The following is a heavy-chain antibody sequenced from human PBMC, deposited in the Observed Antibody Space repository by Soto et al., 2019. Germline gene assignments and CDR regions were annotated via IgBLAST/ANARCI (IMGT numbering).Heavy chain of an antibody. CDR2: IYYSGST. V-gene: IGHV4-61*01. D-gene: IGHD4-17*01. CDR1: CGSVISGSYY. J-gene: IGHJ4*02. CDR3: ARDPYGDFTHYFDY. Sequence: PSETLSLTCTFSCGSVISGSYYWSWIRQPPGKGLEWIGYIYYSGSTNYNPSLKSRVTISVDTSKNQFSLKLSSVTAADTAVYYCARDPYGDFTHYFDYWGQGTLVTVSS.